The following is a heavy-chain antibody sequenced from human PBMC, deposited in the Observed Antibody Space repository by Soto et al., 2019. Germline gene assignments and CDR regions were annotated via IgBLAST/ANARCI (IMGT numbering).Heavy chain of an antibody. CDR2: ISSSSSYT. Sequence: GGSLRLSCAASGFTFSDYYMSWIRQAPGKGLGWVSYISSSSSYTNYADSVKGRFTISRDNAKNSLYLQMNSLRAEDTAVYYCARDNKATVALDYWGQGTLVTVSS. CDR3: ARDNKATVALDY. J-gene: IGHJ4*02. D-gene: IGHD4-17*01. V-gene: IGHV3-11*06. CDR1: GFTFSDYY.